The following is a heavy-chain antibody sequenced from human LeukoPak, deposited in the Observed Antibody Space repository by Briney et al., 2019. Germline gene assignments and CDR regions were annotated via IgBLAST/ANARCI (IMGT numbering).Heavy chain of an antibody. CDR1: GYSISSGYY. D-gene: IGHD2-2*01. CDR3: ARNSLDCSSTSCYDY. V-gene: IGHV4-38-2*01. J-gene: IGHJ4*02. CDR2: IYHSGST. Sequence: SETLSLTCAVSGYSISSGYYWGWIRQPPGKGLEWIGSIYHSGSTYYNPSLKSRVTISVDTSKNQFSLKLSSVTAADTAVYYCARNSLDCSSTSCYDYWGQGTLVTVSS.